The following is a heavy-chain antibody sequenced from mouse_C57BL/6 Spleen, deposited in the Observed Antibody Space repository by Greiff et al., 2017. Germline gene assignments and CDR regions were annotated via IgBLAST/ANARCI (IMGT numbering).Heavy chain of an antibody. J-gene: IGHJ3*01. V-gene: IGHV1-80*01. CDR3: ARAWSKRTWFGY. CDR2: IYPGDGDT. D-gene: IGHD2-5*01. CDR1: GYAFSSYW. Sequence: QVQLKQSGAELVKPGASVKISCKASGYAFSSYWMNWVKQRPGQGLEWIGQIYPGDGDTNYNGKVKGKATLTAAKSSSTAYLQLSSLTSGDAAVYVCARAWSKRTWFGYWGQGTLVTVSA.